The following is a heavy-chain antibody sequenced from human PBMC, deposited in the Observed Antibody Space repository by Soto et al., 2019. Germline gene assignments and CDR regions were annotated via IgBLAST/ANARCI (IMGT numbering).Heavy chain of an antibody. CDR1: GGTFSSYA. J-gene: IGHJ3*02. Sequence: VASVKVSCKASGGTFSSYAISWVRQAPGQGLEWMGGIIPIFGTANYAQKFQGRVTITADESTSTAYMELSSLRSEDTAVYYCARRSEMFRAAGDHDAFDIWGQGTMVTVSS. V-gene: IGHV1-69*13. CDR3: ARRSEMFRAAGDHDAFDI. CDR2: IIPIFGTA. D-gene: IGHD6-13*01.